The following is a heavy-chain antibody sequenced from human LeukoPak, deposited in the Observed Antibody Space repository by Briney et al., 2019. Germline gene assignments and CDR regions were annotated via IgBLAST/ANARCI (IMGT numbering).Heavy chain of an antibody. CDR2: INPNSGGT. V-gene: IGHV1-2*02. J-gene: IGHJ6*02. CDR3: AREGEYCSGGSCYPGYYGMDV. Sequence: ASVKVSCKASGYTFTGYYMHWVRQAPGQGLEWMGWINPNSGGTNYAQKFQGRVTMTRDTSISTAYMELSRLRSDDTAVYYCAREGEYCSGGSCYPGYYGMDVWGQGTTVTVSS. D-gene: IGHD2-15*01. CDR1: GYTFTGYY.